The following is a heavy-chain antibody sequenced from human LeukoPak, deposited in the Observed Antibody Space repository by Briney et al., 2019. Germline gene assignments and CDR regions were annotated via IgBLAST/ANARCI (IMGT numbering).Heavy chain of an antibody. J-gene: IGHJ4*02. CDR2: ISSSSSYI. Sequence: TGGSLRLSCAASGFTFSSYSMTWVRQAPGKGLEWVSSISSSSSYIYYADSVKGRFTISRDNAKNSLYLQMNSLRAEDTAVYYCARDHYDFWSGYYWVDYWGQGTLVTVSS. CDR1: GFTFSSYS. CDR3: ARDHYDFWSGYYWVDY. V-gene: IGHV3-21*01. D-gene: IGHD3-3*01.